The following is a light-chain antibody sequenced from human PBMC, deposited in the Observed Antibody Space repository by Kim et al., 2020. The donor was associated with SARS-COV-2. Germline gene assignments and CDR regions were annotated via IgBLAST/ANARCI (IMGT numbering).Light chain of an antibody. Sequence: PGERATPSCRASQSVTTNLVWYQQKPGQAPRLLIYDASTRATGVPARFSGSGSGTDFTLTINGLQSEDFAVYYCQQYHSWPPMYTFGQGTKVDIK. CDR3: QQYHSWPPMYT. J-gene: IGKJ2*01. CDR1: QSVTTN. CDR2: DAS. V-gene: IGKV3-15*01.